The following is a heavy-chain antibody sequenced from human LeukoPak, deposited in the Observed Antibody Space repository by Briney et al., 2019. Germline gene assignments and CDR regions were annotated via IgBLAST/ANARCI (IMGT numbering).Heavy chain of an antibody. CDR2: ISSSSSYI. CDR3: AKDRSSWYYPFDS. V-gene: IGHV3-21*04. CDR1: GFTFSSYS. Sequence: GGSLRLSCAASGFTFSSYSMNWVRQAPGKGLEWVSSISSSSSYIYYADSVKGRFTMSRDNSKRTVYLQMNSLRAEDTAVYYCAKDRSSWYYPFDSWGQGTLVTVSS. J-gene: IGHJ4*02. D-gene: IGHD3-3*01.